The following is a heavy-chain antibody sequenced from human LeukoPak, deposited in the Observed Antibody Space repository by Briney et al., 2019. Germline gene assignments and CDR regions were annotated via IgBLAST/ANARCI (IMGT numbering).Heavy chain of an antibody. CDR2: ISGSGGST. CDR3: AKRDYSNYALDY. D-gene: IGHD4-11*01. J-gene: IGHJ4*02. V-gene: IGHV3-23*01. Sequence: PGGSLRLSCAASGFAFSNYAMSWVRQAPGKGLEWVSTISGSGGSTYYPDSVEGRFTISRDNSKSMLYLQMNSLRAEDTAVYYCAKRDYSNYALDYWGQGTLVTVSS. CDR1: GFAFSNYA.